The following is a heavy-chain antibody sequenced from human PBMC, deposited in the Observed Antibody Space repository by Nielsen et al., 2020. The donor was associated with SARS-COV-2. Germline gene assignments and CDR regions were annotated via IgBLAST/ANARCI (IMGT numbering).Heavy chain of an antibody. CDR1: GGSFSDYY. CDR3: VRGRTGHSFGLGLDP. V-gene: IGHV4-34*01. CDR2: INHTRRP. D-gene: IGHD5-18*01. Sequence: PETLSLTCAVYGGSFSDYYWNWIRQPPGKGLEWIGEINHTRRPNYNPSLKSRVTMSVDTSKNQFSLNLNSVTAADTGVYYCVRGRTGHSFGLGLDPWGQGTLVTVSS. J-gene: IGHJ5*02.